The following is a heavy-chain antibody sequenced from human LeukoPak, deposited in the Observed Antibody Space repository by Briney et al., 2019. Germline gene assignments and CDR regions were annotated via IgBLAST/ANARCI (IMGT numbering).Heavy chain of an antibody. Sequence: ASVKVSCKASGYTFTSYAMHWVRQAPGQRLEWMGWINAGNGNTKYSQKFQGRVTITRDTSASTAYMELSSLRSEDTAVYYCAVIDSGGNNDAFDIWGQGTMVTVSS. CDR3: AVIDSGGNNDAFDI. CDR1: GYTFTSYA. V-gene: IGHV1-3*01. J-gene: IGHJ3*02. D-gene: IGHD3-22*01. CDR2: INAGNGNT.